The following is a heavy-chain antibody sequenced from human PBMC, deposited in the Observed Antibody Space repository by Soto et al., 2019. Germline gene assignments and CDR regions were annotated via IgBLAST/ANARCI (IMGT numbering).Heavy chain of an antibody. CDR1: GGSFSGYY. CDR2: INHSGST. CDR3: ARAGDTMIRGVIIMNYYGMDV. Sequence: SETLSRSYTVYGGSFSGYYWSWIRQPPVKGLEWTGEINHSGSTNYNPSLKSRVTISVDTSKNQFSLKLSSVTAADTAVYYCARAGDTMIRGVIIMNYYGMDVWGQGTTVTVSS. J-gene: IGHJ6*02. D-gene: IGHD3-10*01. V-gene: IGHV4-34*01.